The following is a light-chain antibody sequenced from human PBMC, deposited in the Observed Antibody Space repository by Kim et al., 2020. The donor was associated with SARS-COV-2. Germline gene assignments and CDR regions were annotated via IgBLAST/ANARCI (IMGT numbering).Light chain of an antibody. CDR2: VNSGGSH. CDR1: SEHETYA. CDR3: QTWGSGVQV. V-gene: IGLV4-69*01. J-gene: IGLJ3*02. Sequence: QLVLTQSPSASASLGASVKLTCILSSEHETYAIAWHQKKPDKGPRFLMKVNSGGSHNRGDGIPERFSGSSSGAERYLTISSLQSEDEADYYCQTWGSGVQVFGGGTQLTVL.